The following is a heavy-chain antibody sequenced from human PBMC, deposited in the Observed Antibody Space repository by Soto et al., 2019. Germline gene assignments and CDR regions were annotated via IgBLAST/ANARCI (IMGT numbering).Heavy chain of an antibody. V-gene: IGHV1-8*01. D-gene: IGHD4-17*01. J-gene: IGHJ4*02. Sequence: GAPVKVSCQASWYTFPRYDINWGRQATGQGLEWMGWMNPNSGNTGYAQKFQGRVTMTRNTSISTAYMELSSLRSEDTAVYYCARTLYGDNVDYWGQGTLVTVSS. CDR3: ARTLYGDNVDY. CDR2: MNPNSGNT. CDR1: WYTFPRYD.